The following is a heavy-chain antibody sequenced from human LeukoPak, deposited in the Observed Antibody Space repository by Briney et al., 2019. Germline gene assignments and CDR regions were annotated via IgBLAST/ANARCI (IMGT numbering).Heavy chain of an antibody. Sequence: PSETLSLTCAVYGGSFSGYYWSWIRQPPGKGLEWIGSIYYSGSTYYNPSLKSRVTISVDTSKNQFSLKLSSVTAADTAVYYCASGYYDSSGYQGFDYWGQGTLVTVSS. CDR1: GGSFSGYY. J-gene: IGHJ4*02. CDR3: ASGYYDSSGYQGFDY. D-gene: IGHD3-22*01. V-gene: IGHV4-34*01. CDR2: IYYSGST.